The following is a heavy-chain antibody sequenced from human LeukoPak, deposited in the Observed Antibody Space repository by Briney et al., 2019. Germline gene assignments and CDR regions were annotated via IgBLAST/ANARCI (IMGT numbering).Heavy chain of an antibody. J-gene: IGHJ5*02. CDR3: AREGTAGTNLNWFDP. Sequence: SETLSLTCTVSVGSISIYYWSCIRQPPGKGLEWIGCISYSGSTDSQPPLKRRVTISVDAYKNQFSLKLSSVTAADTAVYYCAREGTAGTNLNWFDPWGQGNLVTVSS. D-gene: IGHD1-1*01. CDR1: VGSISIYY. V-gene: IGHV4-59*01. CDR2: ISYSGST.